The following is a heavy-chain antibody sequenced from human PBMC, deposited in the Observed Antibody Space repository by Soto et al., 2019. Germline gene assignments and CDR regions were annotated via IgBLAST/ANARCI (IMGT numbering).Heavy chain of an antibody. CDR3: ARDLYYDFWSGSKQDYYYYGMDV. V-gene: IGHV1-18*04. J-gene: IGHJ6*02. Sequence: ASVKISCKASGYTFTSYGISWVRQAPGQGLEWMGWISAYNGNTNYAQKLQGRVTMTTDTSTSTAYMELRSLRSDDTAVYCCARDLYYDFWSGSKQDYYYYGMDVWGQGTTVTVSS. CDR1: GYTFTSYG. CDR2: ISAYNGNT. D-gene: IGHD3-3*01.